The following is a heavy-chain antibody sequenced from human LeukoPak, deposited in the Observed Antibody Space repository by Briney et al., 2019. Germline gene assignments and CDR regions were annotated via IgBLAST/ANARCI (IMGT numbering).Heavy chain of an antibody. Sequence: GGSLRLSCAASGFTFSRYWMSWVPQAPGKGLEWVANIKQDGREKYYVDSVKGRFTISRDNAKNSLYLQMNSLRAEDTAVYYCARVADYGDYLDYWGQGTLVTVSS. CDR3: ARVADYGDYLDY. CDR1: GFTFSRYW. V-gene: IGHV3-7*03. D-gene: IGHD4-17*01. J-gene: IGHJ4*02. CDR2: IKQDGREK.